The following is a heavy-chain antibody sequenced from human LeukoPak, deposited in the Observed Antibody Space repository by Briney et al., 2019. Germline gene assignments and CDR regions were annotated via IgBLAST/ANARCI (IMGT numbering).Heavy chain of an antibody. CDR3: TTKSVMLRWNATDY. D-gene: IGHD4-23*01. Sequence: GGSLRLSCAASGFTFSNAWMSWVRQAPGKGLEWVGRIKSKTDGGTTDYAAPVKGRFTISRDDSKNTLYLQMNSLKTEDTAVYYCTTKSVMLRWNATDYWGQGTLVTVSS. J-gene: IGHJ4*02. V-gene: IGHV3-15*01. CDR1: GFTFSNAW. CDR2: IKSKTDGGTT.